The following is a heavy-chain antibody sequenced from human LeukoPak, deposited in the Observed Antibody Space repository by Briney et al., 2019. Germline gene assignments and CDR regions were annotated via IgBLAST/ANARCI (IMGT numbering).Heavy chain of an antibody. CDR3: ARLRVDYGDYARQGSY. D-gene: IGHD4-17*01. Sequence: ASVKVSCKASGYTFTSYGISWVRQAPGQGLEWMGWISAYNGNTNYAQKLQGRVTMTTDTSTSTAYMELRSLRSEDTAVYYCARLRVDYGDYARQGSYWGQGTLVTVSS. CDR2: ISAYNGNT. CDR1: GYTFTSYG. V-gene: IGHV1-18*01. J-gene: IGHJ4*02.